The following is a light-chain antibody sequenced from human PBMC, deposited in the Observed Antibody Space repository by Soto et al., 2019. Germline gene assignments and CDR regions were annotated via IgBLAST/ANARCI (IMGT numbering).Light chain of an antibody. J-gene: IGLJ3*02. CDR3: AAWDDSLSGL. CDR1: SSNIGSNY. CDR2: RNN. Sequence: QPVLTQPPSASGTPGQRGTISCSGSSSNIGSNYVYWYQQLPGTAPKLLIYRNNQRPSGVPDRFSGSKSGTSASLATSGLRSEDEADYYCAAWDDSLSGLFGGGTKLTVL. V-gene: IGLV1-47*01.